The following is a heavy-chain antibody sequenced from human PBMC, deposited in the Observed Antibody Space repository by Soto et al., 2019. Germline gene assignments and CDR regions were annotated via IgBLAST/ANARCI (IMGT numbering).Heavy chain of an antibody. Sequence: SETLSLTCTVSGGSISSGDYYWSWIRQPPGKGLEWIGYIYYSGSTYYNPSLKSRVTISVDTSKNQFSLKLSSVTAADTAVYYGAVSGGTSYYYYGMDVWGQGTTVTVSS. CDR3: AVSGGTSYYYYGMDV. D-gene: IGHD2-15*01. CDR1: GGSISSGDYY. J-gene: IGHJ6*02. CDR2: IYYSGST. V-gene: IGHV4-30-4*01.